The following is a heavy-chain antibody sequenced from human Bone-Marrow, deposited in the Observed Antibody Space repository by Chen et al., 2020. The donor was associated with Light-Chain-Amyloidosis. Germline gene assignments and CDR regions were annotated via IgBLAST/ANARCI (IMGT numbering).Heavy chain of an antibody. CDR3: ARQSVGLTDI. D-gene: IGHD3-9*01. CDR1: GGSISSSSYY. V-gene: IGHV4-39*01. Sequence: QVQLQESGPGLVKPWETLSLSCTISGGSISSSSYYWGWVRQPPGEGLEWIGSFLHSGRTYYNPSLKSRVTISVDTSKSQVSLRLSSVTAADTAVYYCARQSVGLTDIWGQGTLVTVSS. CDR2: FLHSGRT. J-gene: IGHJ4*02.